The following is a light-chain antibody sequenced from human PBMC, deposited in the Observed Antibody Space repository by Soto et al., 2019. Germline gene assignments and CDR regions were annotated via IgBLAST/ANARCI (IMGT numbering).Light chain of an antibody. CDR3: QQSYNTVWT. V-gene: IGKV1-39*01. Sequence: DIQMTQSPSSLSASAGDRVTITCRASQSIATFLNWYQQKPGKAPKLLISAASRLQSGVPARFSGSGSGTDFTLTISSLQPEDFATYYCQQSYNTVWTFGQETKVDIK. J-gene: IGKJ1*01. CDR1: QSIATF. CDR2: AAS.